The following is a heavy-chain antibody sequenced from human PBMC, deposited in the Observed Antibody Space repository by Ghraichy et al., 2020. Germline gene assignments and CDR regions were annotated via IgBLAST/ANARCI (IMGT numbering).Heavy chain of an antibody. D-gene: IGHD3-3*01. CDR1: GFTFSGYF. Sequence: GGSLRLSCAASGFTFSGYFMNWVRQAPGKGLEWVSSISGSSSFIYYADSLKGRFTISRDNAKNSLYLQMNSLRAEDTAVYYCVRDLSGFLGGWTGPFGYWDQGTLVTVCS. J-gene: IGHJ4*02. CDR2: ISGSSSFI. V-gene: IGHV3-21*01. CDR3: VRDLSGFLGGWTGPFGY.